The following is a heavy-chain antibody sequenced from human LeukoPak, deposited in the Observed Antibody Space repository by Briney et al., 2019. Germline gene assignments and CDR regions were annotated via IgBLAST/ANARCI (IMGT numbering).Heavy chain of an antibody. CDR3: ARAAPGIAVAGPFDY. J-gene: IGHJ4*02. D-gene: IGHD6-19*01. V-gene: IGHV3-33*01. Sequence: GRSLRLSCAASGFSFGTYGMHWVRQAPGKGLEWVSFIWFDGSKKSYADSVKGRFSISRDNSNSTLSLEMNSLRAEDTAVYYCARAAPGIAVAGPFDYWGQGTLVTVS. CDR2: IWFDGSKK. CDR1: GFSFGTYG.